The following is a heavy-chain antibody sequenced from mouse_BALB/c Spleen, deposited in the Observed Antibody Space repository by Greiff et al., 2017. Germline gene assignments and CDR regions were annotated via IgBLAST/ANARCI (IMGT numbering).Heavy chain of an antibody. D-gene: IGHD2-1*01. V-gene: IGHV1-14*01. CDR1: GYTFTSYV. J-gene: IGHJ3*01. CDR3: ARSGNYVGSWFAD. Sequence: EVQRVESGPELVKPGASVKMSCKASGYTFTSYVMHWVKQKPGQGLEWIGYINPYNDGTKYNEKFKGKATLTSDKSSSTAYMELSSLTSEDSAVYYCARSGNYVGSWFADWGQGTLVTVSA. CDR2: INPYNDGT.